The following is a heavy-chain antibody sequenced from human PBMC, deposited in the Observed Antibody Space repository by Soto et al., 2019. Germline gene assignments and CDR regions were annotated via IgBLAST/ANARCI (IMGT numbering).Heavy chain of an antibody. V-gene: IGHV3-30*18. CDR3: AKDRVIQLLPIWPDP. CDR2: VSSDGNNK. D-gene: IGHD2-2*01. J-gene: IGHJ5*02. Sequence: GSLRLSCAASGFSFSNYGMHWVRQAPGKGLEWVAFVSSDGNNKYYADSVKGRFTISRDNSKNTLYPQVDSLRVDDTAVYYRAKDRVIQLLPIWPDPWGQGTLVTVSS. CDR1: GFSFSNYG.